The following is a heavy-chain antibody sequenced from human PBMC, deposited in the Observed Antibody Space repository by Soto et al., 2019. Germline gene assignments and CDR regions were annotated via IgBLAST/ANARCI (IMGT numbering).Heavy chain of an antibody. Sequence: QITLEASGPTLVKPTQTLTLTCSCSGFSLTASGVAVGWIRQPPGKALEWLALIYGDDDKRYRSSLKNRLTITRDIPKNQVVLTMSDMDPVDTATYYCAHSVACAGEMDYFDYWGQGTLVTVSS. J-gene: IGHJ4*02. CDR1: GFSLTASGVA. D-gene: IGHD3-10*02. CDR2: IYGDDDK. CDR3: AHSVACAGEMDYFDY. V-gene: IGHV2-5*02.